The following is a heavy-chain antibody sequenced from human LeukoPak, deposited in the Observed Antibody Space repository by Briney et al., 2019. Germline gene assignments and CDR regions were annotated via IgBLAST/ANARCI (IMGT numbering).Heavy chain of an antibody. Sequence: GSSVKVSCKASGGTFSSYAISWVRPAPGQGLEWMGRIIPILGIANYAQKFQGRVTITADKSTSTAYMELSSLRSEDTAVYYCVILGDHRRPYYFDYWGQGTLVTVSS. V-gene: IGHV1-69*04. CDR3: VILGDHRRPYYFDY. CDR2: IIPILGIA. D-gene: IGHD2-21*01. CDR1: GGTFSSYA. J-gene: IGHJ4*02.